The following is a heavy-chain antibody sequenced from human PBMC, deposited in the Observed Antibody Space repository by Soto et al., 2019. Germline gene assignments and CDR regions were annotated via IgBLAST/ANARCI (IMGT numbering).Heavy chain of an antibody. CDR2: ISGSGGST. V-gene: IGHV3-23*01. J-gene: IGHJ5*02. CDR3: AKDRQLLWFGELQFDP. CDR1: GFTFSSYA. Sequence: GGSLRLSCAASGFTFSSYAMSWVRQAPGKGLEWVSAISGSGGSTYYADSVKGRFTISRDNSKNTLYLQMNSLRAEDTAVYYCAKDRQLLWFGELQFDPWGQGTLVTVSS. D-gene: IGHD3-10*01.